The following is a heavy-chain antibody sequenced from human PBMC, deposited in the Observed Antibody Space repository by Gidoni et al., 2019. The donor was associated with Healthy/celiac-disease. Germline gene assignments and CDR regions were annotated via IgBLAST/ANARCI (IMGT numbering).Heavy chain of an antibody. CDR2: IWYDGSNK. D-gene: IGHD6-19*01. V-gene: IGHV3-33*01. J-gene: IGHJ1*01. CDR1: GFTFSSYG. CDR3: ARDSEDGSSGDFQH. Sequence: QVQLVESGGGVVQPGRSLRLSCAASGFTFSSYGMHWVRQAPGKGLECVAVIWYDGSNKYYADSVKGRFTISRDNSKNTLYLQMNSLRAEDTAVYYCARDSEDGSSGDFQHWGQGTLVTVSS.